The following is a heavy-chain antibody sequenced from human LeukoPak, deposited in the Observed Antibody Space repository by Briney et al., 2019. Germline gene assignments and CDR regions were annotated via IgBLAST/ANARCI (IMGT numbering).Heavy chain of an antibody. V-gene: IGHV1-69*04. Sequence: SVKVSCKASGGTFSSYAISWVRQAPGQGLEWMGRIIPILGIANYAQKFQGRVTITADKSTSTAYMELSSLRSEDTAVYYCARDYTDIATNYYGMDVWGQGTTVTVSS. J-gene: IGHJ6*02. CDR3: ARDYTDIATNYYGMDV. CDR1: GGTFSSYA. D-gene: IGHD5-18*01. CDR2: IIPILGIA.